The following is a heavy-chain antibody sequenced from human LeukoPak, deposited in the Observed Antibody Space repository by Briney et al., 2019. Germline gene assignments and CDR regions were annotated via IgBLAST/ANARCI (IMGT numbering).Heavy chain of an antibody. V-gene: IGHV1-18*01. CDR2: ITVYNGNT. Sequence: ASVTVSCTASGYSSTSYGISWVRQAPGQGLEWMGWITVYNGNTNYAQNLQGRVTMTTDTSTRTAYMELRSLRSDDTAVYFCARFDCSTGSCQWTFDIWGQGTMVTVSS. CDR3: ARFDCSTGSCQWTFDI. J-gene: IGHJ3*02. CDR1: GYSSTSYG. D-gene: IGHD2-15*01.